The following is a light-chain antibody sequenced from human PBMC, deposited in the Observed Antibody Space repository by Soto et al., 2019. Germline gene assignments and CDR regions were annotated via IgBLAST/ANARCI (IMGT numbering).Light chain of an antibody. CDR3: QKYNSFWT. CDR1: QTISNW. J-gene: IGKJ1*01. CDR2: DAS. V-gene: IGKV1-5*01. Sequence: DIQMTQSPSTLSASVGDRVTISCRASQTISNWLAWYQQKPGKAPKLLIYDASSLESGVPSRFSGSGSGTEFTLTISSLQPEDFATYCCQKYNSFWTFGQGTKVDI.